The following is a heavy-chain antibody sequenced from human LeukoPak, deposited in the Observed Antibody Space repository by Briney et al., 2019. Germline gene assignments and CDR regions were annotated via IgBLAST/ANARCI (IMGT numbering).Heavy chain of an antibody. Sequence: GGSLRLSCAASGFTFNNYGMHWVRQAPGKGLEWVAFIRYDGRNKYYADSVKGRFTISRGNSKNTLYLQMNSLRAEDTAVYYCAKGPKRYNILTGYFVIETAFDIWGQGTMVTVSS. J-gene: IGHJ3*02. D-gene: IGHD3-9*01. CDR3: AKGPKRYNILTGYFVIETAFDI. V-gene: IGHV3-30*02. CDR2: IRYDGRNK. CDR1: GFTFNNYG.